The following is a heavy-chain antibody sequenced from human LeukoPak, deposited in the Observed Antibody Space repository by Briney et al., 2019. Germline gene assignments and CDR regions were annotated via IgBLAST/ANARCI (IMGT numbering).Heavy chain of an antibody. Sequence: PSETLSLTCAVYGGSFSGYYWSWIRQPPGKGLEWIGEINHSGSTNYNPSLKSRVTISVDTSKNQFSLKLSSVTAADTAVYYCARVKKVVPAAMGYYHYYGMDVWGQGTTVTVSS. CDR2: INHSGST. V-gene: IGHV4-34*01. CDR1: GGSFSGYY. D-gene: IGHD2-2*01. J-gene: IGHJ6*02. CDR3: ARVKKVVPAAMGYYHYYGMDV.